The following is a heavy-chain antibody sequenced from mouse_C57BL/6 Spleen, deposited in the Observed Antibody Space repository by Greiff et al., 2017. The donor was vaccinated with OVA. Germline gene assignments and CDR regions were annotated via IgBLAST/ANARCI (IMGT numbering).Heavy chain of an antibody. V-gene: IGHV1-59*01. J-gene: IGHJ2*01. D-gene: IGHD3-2*02. Sequence: QVQLQQPGAELVRPGTSVKLSCKASGYTFTSYWMHWVKQRPGQGLEWIGVIDPSDSYTNYNQKFKGKATLTVDTSSSTAYMQLSSLTSEDAAVYYCARKAQAFDYWGQGTTLTVSS. CDR2: IDPSDSYT. CDR1: GYTFTSYW. CDR3: ARKAQAFDY.